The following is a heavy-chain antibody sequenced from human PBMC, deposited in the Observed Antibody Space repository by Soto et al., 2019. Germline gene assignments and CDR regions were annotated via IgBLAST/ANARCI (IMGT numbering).Heavy chain of an antibody. CDR2: IKSKTDGGTT. CDR3: TTVDYSNGYYYYYYMDV. Sequence: GGSLRLSCAVSGFTFNNAWMHWVRQAPGKGLEWVGRIKSKTDGGTTDYAAPVKGRFTISRDDSKNTLYLQMNSLKTEDAAVYYCTTVDYSNGYYYYYYMDVWGKGTTVTVSS. J-gene: IGHJ6*03. CDR1: GFTFNNAW. D-gene: IGHD4-4*01. V-gene: IGHV3-15*07.